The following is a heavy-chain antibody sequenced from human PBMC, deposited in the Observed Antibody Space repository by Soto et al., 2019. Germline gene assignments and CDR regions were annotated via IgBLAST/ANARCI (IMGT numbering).Heavy chain of an antibody. CDR2: INAGNGNT. CDR3: ASSGPPVAGTTYYFDY. D-gene: IGHD6-19*01. Sequence: ASVKVSCKASGYTFTSYAMHWVRQAPGQRLEWMGWINAGNGNTKYSQKFQGRVTITRDTSASTAYMELSSLRSEDTAVYYCASSGPPVAGTTYYFDYWGQGTLVTVSS. CDR1: GYTFTSYA. V-gene: IGHV1-3*01. J-gene: IGHJ4*02.